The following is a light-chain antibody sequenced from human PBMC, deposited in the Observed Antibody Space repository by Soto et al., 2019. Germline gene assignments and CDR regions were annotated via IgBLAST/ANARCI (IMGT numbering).Light chain of an antibody. V-gene: IGKV3-15*01. Sequence: EIVMTQSPSTLSVSRGDRATLSCWASLSGNNSLAWYPQKPCQTPKLLIYVASILATGIPARFSGSGSGTEFTISVSSLQSEDFAVYYCQEYNDWPLTFGGGTTVEFK. CDR3: QEYNDWPLT. J-gene: IGKJ4*01. CDR2: VAS. CDR1: LSGNNS.